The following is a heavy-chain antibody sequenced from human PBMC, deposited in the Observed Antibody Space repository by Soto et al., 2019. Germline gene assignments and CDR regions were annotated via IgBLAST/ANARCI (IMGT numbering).Heavy chain of an antibody. CDR1: GFTFSNYA. V-gene: IGHV3-23*01. D-gene: IGHD3-9*01. Sequence: GGSLRLSCAASGFTFSNYAMTWVRQAPGKGLEWVSAISGSGGSTYYADSVKGRFTISRDNSKNTLYLRMNSLRAEDTAVFYCAKDRAIRPGSDFDYWGQGTQVTVSS. CDR3: AKDRAIRPGSDFDY. J-gene: IGHJ4*02. CDR2: ISGSGGST.